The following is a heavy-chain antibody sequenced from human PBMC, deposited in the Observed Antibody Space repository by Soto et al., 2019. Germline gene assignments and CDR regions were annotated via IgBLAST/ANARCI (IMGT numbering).Heavy chain of an antibody. Sequence: QVQLVESGGGVVQPGRSLRLSCAASGFTFSSYAMHWVRQAPGKGLEWVAVISYDGSNKYYADSVKGRFTISRDNSKKTLYLQIKSLRAGDTAVYYWERDVINAYYYDSSGYPEYWGQGTLVNVS. J-gene: IGHJ4*02. V-gene: IGHV3-30-3*01. D-gene: IGHD3-22*01. CDR3: ERDVINAYYYDSSGYPEY. CDR1: GFTFSSYA. CDR2: ISYDGSNK.